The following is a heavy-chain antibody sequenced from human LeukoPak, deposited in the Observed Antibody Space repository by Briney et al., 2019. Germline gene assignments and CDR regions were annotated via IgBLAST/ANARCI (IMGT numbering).Heavy chain of an antibody. CDR1: GFTVSSNY. CDR2: IYSGGST. V-gene: IGHV3-66*01. CDR3: ARDPGRGDYDSSGYYDYYYGMDV. Sequence: GGSLRLSCAASGFTVSSNYMSWVRQAPGKGLEWVSVIYSGGSTYYADSVKGRFTISRDNSKNTLYLQMNSLRAEDTAVYYCARDPGRGDYDSSGYYDYYYGMDVWGQGTTVTVSS. J-gene: IGHJ6*02. D-gene: IGHD3-22*01.